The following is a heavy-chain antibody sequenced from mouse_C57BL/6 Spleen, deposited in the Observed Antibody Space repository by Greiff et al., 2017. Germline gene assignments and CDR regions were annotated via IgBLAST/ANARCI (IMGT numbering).Heavy chain of an antibody. D-gene: IGHD1-1*01. CDR2: INPGSGGT. Sequence: VKLQQSGAELVRPGTSVTVSCKASGYAFTNYLIAWVKQRPGQGLEWIGVINPGSGGTNYNEKFKGKATLTADKSSSTAYMQLSSLTSEDSAVYFCARSGYGRSGGYFDVWGTGTTVTVSS. CDR3: ARSGYGRSGGYFDV. V-gene: IGHV1-54*01. J-gene: IGHJ1*03. CDR1: GYAFTNYL.